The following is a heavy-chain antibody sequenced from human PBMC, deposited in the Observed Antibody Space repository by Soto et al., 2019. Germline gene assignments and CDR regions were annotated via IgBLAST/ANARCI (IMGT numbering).Heavy chain of an antibody. CDR2: IYYSGST. D-gene: IGHD5-18*01. Sequence: PSETLSLTCTVSGGSISSYYWSWMRHPPGKGLEWIGYIYYSGSTNYNPSLKSRVTISVDTSKNQFSLKLSSVTAADTAVYYCARDSGIQLWPYYFDYWGQGTLVTVSS. J-gene: IGHJ4*02. CDR1: GGSISSYY. V-gene: IGHV4-59*01. CDR3: ARDSGIQLWPYYFDY.